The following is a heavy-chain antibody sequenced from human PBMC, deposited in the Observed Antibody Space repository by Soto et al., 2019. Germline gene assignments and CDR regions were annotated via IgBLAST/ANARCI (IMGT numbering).Heavy chain of an antibody. Sequence: PSETLSLTCTVSGGSISSYYWSWIRQPPGKGLEWIGYIYYSGSTNYNPSLKSRVTISVDTSKNQFSLKLSSVTAADTAVYYCAMRYCSGGRCGVDDAFDIWGQGTMVTVSS. CDR2: IYYSGST. CDR3: AMRYCSGGRCGVDDAFDI. D-gene: IGHD2-15*01. J-gene: IGHJ3*02. CDR1: GGSISSYY. V-gene: IGHV4-59*01.